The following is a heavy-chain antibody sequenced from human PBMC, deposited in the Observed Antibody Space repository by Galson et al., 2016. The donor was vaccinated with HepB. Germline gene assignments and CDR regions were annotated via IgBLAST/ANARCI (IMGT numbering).Heavy chain of an antibody. J-gene: IGHJ4*02. CDR1: GFTFSSFW. D-gene: IGHD4-17*01. Sequence: SLRLSCAASGFTFSSFWMSWVRQAPGKGLEWVANIKSDGSEKYYVDSVKGRFTISRDNAQNSLYLHMNSLRVEDTAVYYCARVGVTTDYWGQGTLVTVSS. CDR3: ARVGVTTDY. CDR2: IKSDGSEK. V-gene: IGHV3-7*01.